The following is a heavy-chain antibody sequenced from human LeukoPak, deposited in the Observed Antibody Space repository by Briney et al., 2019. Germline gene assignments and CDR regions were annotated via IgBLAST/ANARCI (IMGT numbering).Heavy chain of an antibody. Sequence: QPGGSLRLSCAASGFTFSSYWMHWVRQAPGKGLVWVSRVNTDGRSTSYADSVKGRFTISRDNSKNTLYLQMNSLRAEDTAVYYCAKERGITGTSRVAYYYYYMDVWGKGTTVTVSS. D-gene: IGHD1-20*01. CDR3: AKERGITGTSRVAYYYYYMDV. J-gene: IGHJ6*03. CDR2: VNTDGRST. CDR1: GFTFSSYW. V-gene: IGHV3-74*01.